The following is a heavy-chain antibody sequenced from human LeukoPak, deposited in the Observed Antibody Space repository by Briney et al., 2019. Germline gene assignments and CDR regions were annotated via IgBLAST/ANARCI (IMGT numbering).Heavy chain of an antibody. CDR3: ARDNAYFDY. CDR2: IYTGGST. Sequence: RSGGSLRLSCAAPGCTDSSTFMSWVRQAQGKGLEWVSVIYTGGSTHYADSVKGRFTISRDNSNNTVYLQMNSLRAEDTAVYYCARDNAYFDYWGRGTLVTVSS. V-gene: IGHV3-53*01. CDR1: GCTDSSTF. J-gene: IGHJ4*02.